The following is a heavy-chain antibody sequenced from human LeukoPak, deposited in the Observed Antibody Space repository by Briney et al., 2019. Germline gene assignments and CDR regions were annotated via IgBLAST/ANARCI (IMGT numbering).Heavy chain of an antibody. J-gene: IGHJ4*02. D-gene: IGHD5-18*01. CDR3: ARDVDTAMGAFDY. CDR2: IYYSGST. CDR1: GGSISSSSYY. V-gene: IGHV4-39*07. Sequence: SETLSLTCTVSGGSISSSSYYWGWIRQPPGKGLEWIGSIYYSGSTYYNPSLKSRVTISVDTSKNQFSLKLSSVTAADTAVYYCARDVDTAMGAFDYWGRGTLVTVSS.